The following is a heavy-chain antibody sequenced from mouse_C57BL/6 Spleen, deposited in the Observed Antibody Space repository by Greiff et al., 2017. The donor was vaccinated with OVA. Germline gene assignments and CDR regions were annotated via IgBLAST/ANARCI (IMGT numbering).Heavy chain of an antibody. D-gene: IGHD4-1*01. J-gene: IGHJ2*01. V-gene: IGHV1-63*01. Sequence: VQLQESGAELVRPGTSVKMSCKASGYTFTNYWIGWAKQRPGHGLEWIGDIYPGGGYTNYNEKFKGKATLTADKSSSTAYMQFSSLTSEDSAIYYCARTGAPYYFDYWGQGTTLTVSS. CDR1: GYTFTNYW. CDR2: IYPGGGYT. CDR3: ARTGAPYYFDY.